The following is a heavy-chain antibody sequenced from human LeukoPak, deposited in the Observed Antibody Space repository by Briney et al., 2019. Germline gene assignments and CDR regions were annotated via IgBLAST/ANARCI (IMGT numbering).Heavy chain of an antibody. J-gene: IGHJ5*02. CDR2: IYYSRST. CDR3: ARRNSGYTPNWFDP. D-gene: IGHD5-12*01. CDR1: GGSISSRSYY. Sequence: PSETLSLTCTVSGGSISSRSYYWGWIRQPPGKGLEWIGNIYYSRSTYYNPSLKSRVTISVDTSRNQFSLKLSSVTAADTAVYYCARRNSGYTPNWFDPWGQGTLVTVSS. V-gene: IGHV4-39*01.